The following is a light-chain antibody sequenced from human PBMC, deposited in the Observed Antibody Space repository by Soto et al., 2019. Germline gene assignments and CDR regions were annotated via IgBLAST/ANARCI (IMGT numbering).Light chain of an antibody. V-gene: IGLV1-44*01. Sequence: QSVLTQPPSASGTPGQRVTISCSGSSSNIGSNTVNWYQQLPGTAPKLLISSNDQRPSGVPDRFSGSKSGTSASLAISGLHSDDASGDYCAAWDDSLHAVVFGGGTKLAGL. CDR2: SND. CDR1: SSNIGSNT. J-gene: IGLJ2*01. CDR3: AAWDDSLHAVV.